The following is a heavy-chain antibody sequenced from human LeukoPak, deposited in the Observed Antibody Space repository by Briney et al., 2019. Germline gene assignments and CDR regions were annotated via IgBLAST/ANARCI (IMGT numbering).Heavy chain of an antibody. CDR3: ARALGYCSSTSCYNWFDP. CDR2: IIPIFGTA. Sequence: GASVKVSCKASGGTFSSYAISWVRQAPGQGLEWMGGIIPIFGTANYAQKFQGRVTITAVESTSTAYMELSSLRSEDTAVYYCARALGYCSSTSCYNWFDPWGQGTLVTVSS. CDR1: GGTFSSYA. D-gene: IGHD2-2*01. J-gene: IGHJ5*02. V-gene: IGHV1-69*13.